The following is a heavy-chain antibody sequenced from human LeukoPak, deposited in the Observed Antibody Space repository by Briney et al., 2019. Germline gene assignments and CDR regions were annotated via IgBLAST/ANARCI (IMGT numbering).Heavy chain of an antibody. CDR1: GYTFTPYY. CDR2: INPTSANT. J-gene: IGHJ6*02. Sequence: ASVNVSCKAYGYTFTPYYMHWVRQAPGQGLEWMGIINPTSANTRYAQKFQGRVTMTRDTSTSTVYMELSSLTSEDTAVYDCARDTRVDLGYCSSTSCYAPNYYYYGMDVWGQGTTVTVSS. V-gene: IGHV1-46*01. CDR3: ARDTRVDLGYCSSTSCYAPNYYYYGMDV. D-gene: IGHD2-2*01.